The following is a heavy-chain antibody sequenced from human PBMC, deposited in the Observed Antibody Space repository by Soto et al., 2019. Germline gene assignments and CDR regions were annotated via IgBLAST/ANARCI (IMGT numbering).Heavy chain of an antibody. D-gene: IGHD1-1*01. CDR3: ARKGTGAPVDY. CDR2: ISANNGDT. Sequence: QVQLVQSGAEVKKPGASVRVSCKTSGFTFRVYGITWVRQAPGQGLEWMGWISANNGDTHYAQKFQGRVTLTTDSSTSTAYMEVRSLGSDDKAVYYCARKGTGAPVDYWGQGTLVTVSS. V-gene: IGHV1-18*01. CDR1: GFTFRVYG. J-gene: IGHJ4*02.